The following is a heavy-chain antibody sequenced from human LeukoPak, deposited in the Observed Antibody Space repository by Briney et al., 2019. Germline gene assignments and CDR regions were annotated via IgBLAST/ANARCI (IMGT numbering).Heavy chain of an antibody. D-gene: IGHD3-22*01. V-gene: IGHV4-39*01. CDR1: GGSISSSSCY. CDR3: ARPFYDSSGYYYVGWFDP. Sequence: SETLSLTCTVSGGSISSSSCYWGWLRQPPGKGLVWIGSIYYSGSTYYNPSLKSRVTISVDTSKNQFSLKLSSVTAADTAVYYCARPFYDSSGYYYVGWFDPWGQGTLVTVSS. J-gene: IGHJ5*02. CDR2: IYYSGST.